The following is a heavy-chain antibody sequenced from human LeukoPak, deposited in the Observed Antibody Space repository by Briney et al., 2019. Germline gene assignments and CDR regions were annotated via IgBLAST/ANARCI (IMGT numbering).Heavy chain of an antibody. Sequence: SETLSLTCTVSGGSISSYYWSWIRQPPRKGLERIGYIYNRGSTNYNPSLKSRVTISVDTSKNQFSLNLNSVTAADTAVYYCAREDDVLADNAFDIWGQGTMVTVSS. V-gene: IGHV4-59*12. J-gene: IGHJ3*02. CDR1: GGSISSYY. D-gene: IGHD3-9*01. CDR2: IYNRGST. CDR3: AREDDVLADNAFDI.